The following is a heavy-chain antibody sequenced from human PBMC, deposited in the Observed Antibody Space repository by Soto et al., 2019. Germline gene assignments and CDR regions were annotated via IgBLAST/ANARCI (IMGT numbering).Heavy chain of an antibody. J-gene: IGHJ6*02. D-gene: IGHD2-15*01. CDR3: ARVVSPGYYYYGMDV. Sequence: GGALRLSCSASGFTFDDYAMHWVRQAPGKGLEWVSGISWNSGSIGYADSVKGRFTISRDNAKNSLYLQINSLRAEDTALYYCARVVSPGYYYYGMDVWGQGTTVTVSS. V-gene: IGHV3-9*01. CDR2: ISWNSGSI. CDR1: GFTFDDYA.